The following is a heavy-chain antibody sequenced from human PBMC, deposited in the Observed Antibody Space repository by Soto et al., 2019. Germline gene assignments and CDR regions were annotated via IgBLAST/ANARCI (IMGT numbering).Heavy chain of an antibody. CDR3: ARDMDYDILTGYFG. CDR2: IYSGGST. J-gene: IGHJ4*02. D-gene: IGHD3-9*01. Sequence: GSLRLSCAASGFTVSSNYMSWVRQAPGKGLEWVSVIYSGGSTYYADSVKGRFTISRDNSKNTLYLQMNSLRAEDTAVYYCARDMDYDILTGYFGWGQGTLVTVSS. V-gene: IGHV3-66*01. CDR1: GFTVSSNY.